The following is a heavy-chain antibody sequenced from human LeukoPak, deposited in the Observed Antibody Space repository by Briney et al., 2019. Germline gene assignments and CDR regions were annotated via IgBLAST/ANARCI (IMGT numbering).Heavy chain of an antibody. Sequence: SETLSLTCTVSGGSISSYYWSWIRQPPGKGLEWIGYIYYSGSTNYNPSLKSRVTISVDTSKNQFSLKLSSVTAADTAVYYCARDHYDFWRGYYYYYGMDVWGQGTTVAVSS. V-gene: IGHV4-59*01. CDR3: ARDHYDFWRGYYYYYGMDV. J-gene: IGHJ6*02. CDR1: GGSISSYY. D-gene: IGHD3-3*01. CDR2: IYYSGST.